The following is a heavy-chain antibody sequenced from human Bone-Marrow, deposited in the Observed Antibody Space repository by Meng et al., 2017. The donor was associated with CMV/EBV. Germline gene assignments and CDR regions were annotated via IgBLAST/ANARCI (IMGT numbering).Heavy chain of an antibody. CDR1: GYTFIDYY. V-gene: IGHV1-2*02. CDR3: ARDVGDFWSGYLEPLRYGMDV. D-gene: IGHD3-3*01. Sequence: ASVKVSFKASGYTFIDYYMHWVRQAPGQGLEWMGWINPNSGGTNYAQKFQGRVTMTRDTSISTAYMELSRLRSEDTAVYYLARDVGDFWSGYLEPLRYGMDVWGQGTTVTVSS. CDR2: INPNSGGT. J-gene: IGHJ6*02.